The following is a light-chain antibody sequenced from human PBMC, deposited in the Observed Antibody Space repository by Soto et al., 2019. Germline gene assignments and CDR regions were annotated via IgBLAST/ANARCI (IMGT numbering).Light chain of an antibody. Sequence: EIVLTQSPATLSLSPGERATLSCRASQSVSSYLAWYQQKPGQAPRLLIYDASNRATGIPARFSGSGSVTDFTLTISSLEPEDFAVYYCQQRSNWTFGQGTKVDIK. CDR3: QQRSNWT. J-gene: IGKJ1*01. V-gene: IGKV3-11*01. CDR1: QSVSSY. CDR2: DAS.